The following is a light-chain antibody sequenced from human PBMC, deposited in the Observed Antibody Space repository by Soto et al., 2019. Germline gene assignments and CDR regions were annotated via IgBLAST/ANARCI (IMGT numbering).Light chain of an antibody. CDR3: ASYTRGSTLVG. Sequence: QSVLTQPASVSGSPGQSITISCTGTSSDVGRYDYVSWYQQHPGKAPKLIIYVVSSRPSGVSNRFSGSKSGNTASLTISGLQAEDEADYYCASYTRGSTLVGFGGGPKLTVL. J-gene: IGLJ2*01. V-gene: IGLV2-14*01. CDR1: SSDVGRYDY. CDR2: VVS.